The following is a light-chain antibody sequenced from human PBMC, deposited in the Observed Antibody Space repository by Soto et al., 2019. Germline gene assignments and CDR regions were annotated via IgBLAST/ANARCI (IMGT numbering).Light chain of an antibody. Sequence: QSALTQPASVSGSPGQSITISCTGTRSDVGGYNYVSWYQHHPGKAPKLMIYEVSNRPSGVSNRFSGSKSGNTASLTISGLQAEDEADYYCSSYTSSSTQVFVTGTKLTVL. CDR3: SSYTSSSTQV. CDR1: RSDVGGYNY. J-gene: IGLJ1*01. V-gene: IGLV2-14*01. CDR2: EVS.